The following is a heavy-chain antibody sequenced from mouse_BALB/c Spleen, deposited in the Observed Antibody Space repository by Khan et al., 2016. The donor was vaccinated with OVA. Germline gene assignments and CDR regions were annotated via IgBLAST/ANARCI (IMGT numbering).Heavy chain of an antibody. CDR2: IHYSGST. Sequence: EVKLLESGPDLVKPSQSLSLTCTVTGYSITSGYSWHWIRQFPGNKLEWMGYIHYSGSTNYNPSLKSRISITRDTSKNQFFLQLNSVTTEDTATCDFARSRRSNWYSDVWGARATVTVSS. V-gene: IGHV3-1*02. D-gene: IGHD1-1*01. CDR3: ARSRRSNWYSDV. CDR1: GYSITSGYS. J-gene: IGHJ1*01.